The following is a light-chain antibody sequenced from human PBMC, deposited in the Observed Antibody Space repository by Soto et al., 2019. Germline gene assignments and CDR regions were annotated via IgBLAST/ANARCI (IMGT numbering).Light chain of an antibody. CDR2: AAS. CDR3: QQSYNSWT. J-gene: IGKJ1*01. CDR1: QSISNS. Sequence: DFQMTQSPSSLSASVGDSVTITCRASQSISNSLNWYQQRPGKPPNLLIYAASSLHSGVPSRFSGSGSGTDFTLTISSLQPEDLAIYYCQQSYNSWTFGQGTKVEIK. V-gene: IGKV1-39*01.